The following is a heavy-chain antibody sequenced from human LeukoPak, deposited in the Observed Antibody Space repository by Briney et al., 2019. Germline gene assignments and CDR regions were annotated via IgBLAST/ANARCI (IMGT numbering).Heavy chain of an antibody. CDR3: ARVRLYSSSSYYFDY. CDR2: ISYDGSNK. V-gene: IGHV3-30-3*01. Sequence: GGSLRLSCAASGFTFSSYAMHWVRQAPGKGLEWVAVISYDGSNKYYADSVKGRFTISRDNSKNTLYLQMNSLRAEDTAVYYCARVRLYSSSSYYFDYWGQGALVTVSS. J-gene: IGHJ4*02. D-gene: IGHD6-6*01. CDR1: GFTFSSYA.